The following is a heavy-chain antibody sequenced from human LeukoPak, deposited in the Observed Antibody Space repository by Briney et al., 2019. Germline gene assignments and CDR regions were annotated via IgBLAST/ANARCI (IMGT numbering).Heavy chain of an antibody. D-gene: IGHD3-10*01. Sequence: GGSLRLSCAASGFTFDDYAMHWVRQAPGKGLEWVSGISWNSGSIGYADSVKGRFTISRDNAKNSLYLQMNSLRAEDTALYYCAKDRDRAYYGSGSYNAFDIWGQGTMVTVSS. CDR1: GFTFDDYA. CDR2: ISWNSGSI. V-gene: IGHV3-9*01. CDR3: AKDRDRAYYGSGSYNAFDI. J-gene: IGHJ3*02.